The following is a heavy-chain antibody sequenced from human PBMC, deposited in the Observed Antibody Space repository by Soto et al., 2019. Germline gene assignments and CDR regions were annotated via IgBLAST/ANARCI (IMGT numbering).Heavy chain of an antibody. CDR3: ARLYSSGWYGPGRY. V-gene: IGHV3-20*04. CDR1: GFTFDDYG. CDR2: IKWNGGST. J-gene: IGHJ4*02. D-gene: IGHD6-19*01. Sequence: EVQLVESGGGVVRPGGSLRLSCAASGFTFDDYGMSWVRQAPGKGLEWVSGIKWNGGSTGYADSVKGRFSISRDNAKNSLYLQMNSLRAEDTALYYCARLYSSGWYGPGRYWGQGTLVTVSS.